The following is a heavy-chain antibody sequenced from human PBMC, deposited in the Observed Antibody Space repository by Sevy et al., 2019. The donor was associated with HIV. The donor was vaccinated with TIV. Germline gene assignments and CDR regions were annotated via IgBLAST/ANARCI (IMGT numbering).Heavy chain of an antibody. CDR2: IKSKTDGGTT. Sequence: GSLRLSCAASGFTFSNAWMSWVRQAPGKGLEWVGRIKSKTDGGTTDYAAPVKGRFTISRDDSKNTLYLQMNSLKTEDTAVYYCTTEIMITFGGVIVQYYFDYWGQGTLVTVSS. V-gene: IGHV3-15*01. J-gene: IGHJ4*02. D-gene: IGHD3-16*02. CDR3: TTEIMITFGGVIVQYYFDY. CDR1: GFTFSNAW.